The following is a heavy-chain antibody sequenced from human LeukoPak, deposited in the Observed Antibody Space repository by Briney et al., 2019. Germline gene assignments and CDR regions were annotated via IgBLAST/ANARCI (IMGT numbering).Heavy chain of an antibody. J-gene: IGHJ4*02. CDR1: GFTLSSDW. Sequence: GGSLRLSCAASGFTLSSDWMHWVRQAPGKGLVWVSRIDGDGRGTIYADSVKGRFTISKDNAKNTLYLQMSSLRAEDTAVYYCARDHGGGTFDFGYWGQGTLVTVSS. D-gene: IGHD1-26*01. CDR2: IDGDGRGT. CDR3: ARDHGGGTFDFGY. V-gene: IGHV3-74*01.